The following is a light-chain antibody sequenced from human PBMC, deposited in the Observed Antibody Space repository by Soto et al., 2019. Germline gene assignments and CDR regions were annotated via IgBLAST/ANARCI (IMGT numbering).Light chain of an antibody. J-gene: IGKJ4*01. Sequence: DIQMTQSPSSLSASVGDRVTITCRASQDISNYLAWHQQKAGKVPKLLIYATSSLQSGVPSRFSGSASGTDFTLTSSSLQPEDVATCYCQKYNSAPLSFGGGTKVEIK. V-gene: IGKV1-27*01. CDR3: QKYNSAPLS. CDR2: ATS. CDR1: QDISNY.